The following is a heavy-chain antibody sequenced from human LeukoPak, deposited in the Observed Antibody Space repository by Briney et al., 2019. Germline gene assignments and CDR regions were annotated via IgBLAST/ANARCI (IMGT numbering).Heavy chain of an antibody. CDR1: GFTVSSNY. J-gene: IGHJ4*02. Sequence: PGGSLRLSCAASGFTVSSNYMSWVRQAPGKGLEWVSVIYSGGSTYYADSVKGRFTISRDNSKNTLYLQMNSLRAEDTAVYYCARGVRGYSGSYYSPYYYFDYWGQGTLVTVSS. V-gene: IGHV3-66*02. D-gene: IGHD1-26*01. CDR2: IYSGGST. CDR3: ARGVRGYSGSYYSPYYYFDY.